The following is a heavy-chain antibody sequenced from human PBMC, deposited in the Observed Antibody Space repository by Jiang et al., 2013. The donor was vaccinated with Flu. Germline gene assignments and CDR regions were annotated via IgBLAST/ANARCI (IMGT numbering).Heavy chain of an antibody. J-gene: IGHJ4*02. CDR3: AREWSGIFGVVNTNSFDY. Sequence: VQLVESGAEVKKPGASVKVSCKASGYTFTSYYMHWVRQAPGQGLEWMGIINPSGGSTSYAQKFQGRVTMTRDTSTSTVYMELSSLRSEDTAVYYCAREWSGIFGVVNTNSFDYWGQGTLVTVSS. V-gene: IGHV1-46*01. CDR2: INPSGGST. D-gene: IGHD3-3*01. CDR1: GYTFTSYY.